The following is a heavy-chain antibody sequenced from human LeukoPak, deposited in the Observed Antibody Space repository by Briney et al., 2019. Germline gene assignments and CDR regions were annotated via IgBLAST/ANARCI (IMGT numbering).Heavy chain of an antibody. D-gene: IGHD3-22*01. CDR3: ARDYKPYDSSRSYYYYYYYMDV. J-gene: IGHJ6*03. Sequence: GASVKVSCKASGYTFTGYYMHWVRQAPGQGLEWMGWINPNSGGTNYAQKFQGRVTMTRDTSISTAYMELSRLRSDDTAVYYCARDYKPYDSSRSYYYYYYYMDVWGKGTTVTVSS. CDR1: GYTFTGYY. V-gene: IGHV1-2*02. CDR2: INPNSGGT.